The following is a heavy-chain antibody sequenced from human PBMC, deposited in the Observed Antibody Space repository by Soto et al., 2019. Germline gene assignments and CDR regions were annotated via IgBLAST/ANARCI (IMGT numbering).Heavy chain of an antibody. D-gene: IGHD4-17*01. V-gene: IGHV2-5*02. CDR3: AHSRAHDYGDYHDY. CDR1: GFSLSTSGVG. Sequence: QITLKESGPTLVKPTQTLTLTCTFSGFSLSTSGVGVGGIRQPPGKALEWLALIYWDDDKRYSPSLKSRLTITKDTSKNQVVLTMTNMDPVDTATYYFAHSRAHDYGDYHDYWGQVTLVTVSS. CDR2: IYWDDDK. J-gene: IGHJ4*02.